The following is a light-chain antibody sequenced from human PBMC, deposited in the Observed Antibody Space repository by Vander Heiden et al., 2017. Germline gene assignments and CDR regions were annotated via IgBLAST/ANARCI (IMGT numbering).Light chain of an antibody. CDR1: SGSVSTSYY. V-gene: IGLV8-61*01. J-gene: IGLJ3*02. Sequence: QPVVTQAPSFSVSPGGTVTLTCGLSSGSVSTSYYPSWYQQTPGQAPRTLIYSTNTRSSGVPDRFSGSILGNKAALTITGAQADDESDYYCVLYMGSGIRVFGGGTKLTVL. CDR2: STN. CDR3: VLYMGSGIRV.